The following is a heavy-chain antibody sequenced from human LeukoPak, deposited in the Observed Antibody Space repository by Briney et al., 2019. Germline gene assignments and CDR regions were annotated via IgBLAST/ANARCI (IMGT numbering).Heavy chain of an antibody. CDR1: GFTFSNYA. CDR3: AKDRSCTNRICHGDFDY. Sequence: PGGSLRLSFAGSGFTFSNYAMSWVRQAPGKGLEWVSSISGSGDNTYNAASVKGRFTISRDNSKNTLYLQMNSLRAEDTAVYYCAKDRSCTNRICHGDFDYWGQGTLVTVSS. CDR2: ISGSGDNT. D-gene: IGHD2-8*01. J-gene: IGHJ4*02. V-gene: IGHV3-23*01.